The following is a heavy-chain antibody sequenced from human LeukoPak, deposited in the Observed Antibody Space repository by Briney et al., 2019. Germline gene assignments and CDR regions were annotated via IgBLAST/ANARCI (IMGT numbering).Heavy chain of an antibody. CDR3: ARAQTRGFLEWLLHFDY. Sequence: GASVKVSCKASGYTFTSYGISWVRQAPGQGLEWMGWISAYNSNTNYAQKLQGRVTMTTDTSTSTAYMELRSLRSDDTAVYYCARAQTRGFLEWLLHFDYWGQGTLVTVSS. CDR2: ISAYNSNT. D-gene: IGHD3-3*01. J-gene: IGHJ4*02. V-gene: IGHV1-18*01. CDR1: GYTFTSYG.